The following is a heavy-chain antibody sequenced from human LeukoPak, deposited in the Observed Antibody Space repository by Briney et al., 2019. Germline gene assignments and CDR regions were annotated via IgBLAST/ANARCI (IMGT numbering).Heavy chain of an antibody. CDR1: GFTFRDYY. J-gene: IGHJ6*02. D-gene: IGHD3-10*01. Sequence: PGGSLRLSCAASGFTFRDYYMNWIRQAPGKGLEWVSFISTSGSIMYADSVKGRFTISRDNSKNSLYLEMNSLRVDDTAVYYCARWYYYGSYIMDVWGQGTTVTVSS. V-gene: IGHV3-11*01. CDR3: ARWYYYGSYIMDV. CDR2: ISTSGSIM.